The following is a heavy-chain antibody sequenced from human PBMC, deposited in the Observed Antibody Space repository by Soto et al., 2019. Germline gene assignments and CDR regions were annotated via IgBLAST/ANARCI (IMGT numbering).Heavy chain of an antibody. CDR1: GYTFTSYA. J-gene: IGHJ5*02. D-gene: IGHD2-2*01. CDR3: ARASSVGCSSTSCYDWFDP. V-gene: IGHV1-3*01. CDR2: INAVIGKT. Sequence: GASVKVSCKASGYTFTSYAMHWVRQAPGQRLEWMGRINAVIGKTKYSQKFQGRVTITRDKSTSTAYMELSSLRSEDTAVYYCARASSVGCSSTSCYDWFDPWGQGTLVTVSS.